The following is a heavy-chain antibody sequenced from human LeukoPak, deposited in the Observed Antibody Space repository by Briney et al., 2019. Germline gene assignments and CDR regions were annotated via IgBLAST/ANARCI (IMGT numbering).Heavy chain of an antibody. CDR1: GFTFSDYY. CDR3: ARLTPDYYYYYMDV. V-gene: IGHV3-11*01. Sequence: GGSLRLSCAASGFTFSDYYMSWIRQAPGKGLEWVSYISSSGSTIYYADSVKGRFTISRDNAKNSLYLQMNSQRAEDTAVYYCARLTPDYYYYYMDVWGKGTTVTVS. CDR2: ISSSGSTI. J-gene: IGHJ6*03. D-gene: IGHD1-14*01.